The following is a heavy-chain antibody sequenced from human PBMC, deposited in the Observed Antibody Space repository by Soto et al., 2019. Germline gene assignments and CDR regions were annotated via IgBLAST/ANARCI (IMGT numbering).Heavy chain of an antibody. CDR3: ARGLRNGYFYGMGI. CDR2: INPTTGLT. Sequence: ASVKVAFKASGYAFSNTFMHWVRQAPAQGLEWMGVINPTTGLTSNAQKFQGRITMTSDTSSSTAYMELSSLRSEDTAVYYWARGLRNGYFYGMGIWGKGTTVTVSS. D-gene: IGHD2-8*01. V-gene: IGHV1-46*01. J-gene: IGHJ6*04. CDR1: GYAFSNTF.